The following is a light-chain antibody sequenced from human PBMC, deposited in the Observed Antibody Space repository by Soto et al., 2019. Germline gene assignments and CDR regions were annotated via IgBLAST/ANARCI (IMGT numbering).Light chain of an antibody. CDR2: SYN. CDR1: NSNIGSNF. Sequence: QSVLTQPPSASGTPGQRVTISCSESNSNIGSNFVYWYQHLPGTTPKLLIFSYNQRPSGVPDRFSGSKSGTSASLAISGLRSEDEADYYCATWDDSLSGWVFGGGTKLTVL. J-gene: IGLJ3*02. CDR3: ATWDDSLSGWV. V-gene: IGLV1-47*02.